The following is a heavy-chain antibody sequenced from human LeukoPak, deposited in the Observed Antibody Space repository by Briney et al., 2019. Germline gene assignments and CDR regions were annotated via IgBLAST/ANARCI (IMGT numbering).Heavy chain of an antibody. CDR1: GGAFSSYA. CDR3: ARVVSPLWFGELLTNKDYYYYYMDV. D-gene: IGHD3-10*01. Sequence: GASVKVSCKASGGAFSSYAISWVRQAPGQGLEWMGGIIPIFATPNYAQKFQGRVTLTRDMSTSTDYLELSSLRSEDTAVYYCARVVSPLWFGELLTNKDYYYYYMDVWGKGTTVTVSS. J-gene: IGHJ6*03. V-gene: IGHV1-69*05. CDR2: IIPIFATP.